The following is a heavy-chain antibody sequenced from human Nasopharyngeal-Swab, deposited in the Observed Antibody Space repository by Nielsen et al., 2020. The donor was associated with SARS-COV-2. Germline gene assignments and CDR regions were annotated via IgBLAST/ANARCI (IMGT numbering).Heavy chain of an antibody. V-gene: IGHV3-30*18. Sequence: GGQAPGKGLEWVAVISYDGSNKYYADSVKGRFTISRDNSKNTLYLQMNSLRAEDTAVYYCAKGGYSGYDPLGMDVWGQGTTVTVSS. D-gene: IGHD5-12*01. CDR3: AKGGYSGYDPLGMDV. J-gene: IGHJ6*02. CDR2: ISYDGSNK.